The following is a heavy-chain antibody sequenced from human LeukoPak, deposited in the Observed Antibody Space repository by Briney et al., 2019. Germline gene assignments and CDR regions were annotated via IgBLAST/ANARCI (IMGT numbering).Heavy chain of an antibody. Sequence: SVTVSCKASGGTFSSYAISWVRQAPGQGLEWMGGIIPIFGTANYAQKFQGRVTITADESTSTAYMELSSLRSEDTAVYYCARKMGPYCSGGSCLVDNWFDRWGQGTLVTVSS. V-gene: IGHV1-69*13. CDR3: ARKMGPYCSGGSCLVDNWFDR. CDR1: GGTFSSYA. CDR2: IIPIFGTA. J-gene: IGHJ5*02. D-gene: IGHD2-15*01.